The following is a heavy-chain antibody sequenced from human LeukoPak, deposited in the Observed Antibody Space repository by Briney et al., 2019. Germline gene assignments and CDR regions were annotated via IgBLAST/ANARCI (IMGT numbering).Heavy chain of an antibody. CDR2: ISSSSSYI. CDR1: GFTFSSYS. D-gene: IGHD3-3*01. J-gene: IGHJ6*03. CDR3: ARDRGYDFWSGYSTNDYMDV. V-gene: IGHV3-21*01. Sequence: GGSLRLSCAASGFTFSSYSMNRVRQAPGKGLEWVSSISSSSSYIYYADSVKGRFTISRDNAKNSLYLQMNSLRAEDTAVYYCARDRGYDFWSGYSTNDYMDVWGKGTTVTVSS.